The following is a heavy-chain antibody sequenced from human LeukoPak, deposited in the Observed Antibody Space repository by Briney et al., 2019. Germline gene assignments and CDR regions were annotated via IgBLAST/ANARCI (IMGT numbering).Heavy chain of an antibody. D-gene: IGHD2-21*02. CDR2: ISSSSSTI. CDR3: ARRRMVTAPLYMDV. CDR1: GFTFSSYS. J-gene: IGHJ6*03. V-gene: IGHV3-48*01. Sequence: GGSLRLSCAASGFTFSSYSMNWVRQAPGKGLEWVSYISSSSSTIYYADSVKGRFAISRDNAKNSLYLQMNSLRAEDTAVYYCARRRMVTAPLYMDVWGKGTTVTVSS.